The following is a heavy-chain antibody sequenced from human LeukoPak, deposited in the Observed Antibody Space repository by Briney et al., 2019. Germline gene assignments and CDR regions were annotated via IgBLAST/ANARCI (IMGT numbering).Heavy chain of an antibody. Sequence: PGGSLRLSCAASGFTFSSYGMHWVRQAPGKGLEWVAVIWYDGSNKYYADSVKGRFTISRDNSKNTLYLQMNSLRAEDTAVYYCANDRRAATFSIDYWGQGTLVTVSS. CDR2: IWYDGSNK. CDR1: GFTFSSYG. D-gene: IGHD1-26*01. CDR3: ANDRRAATFSIDY. V-gene: IGHV3-33*06. J-gene: IGHJ4*02.